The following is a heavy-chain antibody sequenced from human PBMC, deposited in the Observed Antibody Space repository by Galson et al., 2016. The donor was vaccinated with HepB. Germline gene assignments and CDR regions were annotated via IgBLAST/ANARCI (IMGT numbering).Heavy chain of an antibody. J-gene: IGHJ3*01. D-gene: IGHD3-22*01. CDR3: VREVLIISGYYDVFDL. Sequence: SLRLSCAASGFGFSDYFMSWIRQVPGKGLEWVSFISDTGSSRLYADSVKGRFTMSRDNAKNSVYLQMNGLRVEDTAVYYCVREVLIISGYYDVFDLWGQGTMVTVSP. V-gene: IGHV3-11*01. CDR1: GFGFSDYF. CDR2: ISDTGSSR.